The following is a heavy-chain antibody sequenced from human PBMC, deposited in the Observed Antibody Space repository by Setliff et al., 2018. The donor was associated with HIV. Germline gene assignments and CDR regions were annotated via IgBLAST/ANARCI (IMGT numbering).Heavy chain of an antibody. CDR3: ARDVGEQLDV. J-gene: IGHJ6*04. Sequence: SETLSLTCTVSGGSISTFYWSWIRQPPGKGLEWIGYIYYSGRTNYNPSLDSRVTMSVDTSENQFSLKLSSVTAADTAVYYCARDVGEQLDVWGKGTTVTVSS. CDR2: IYYSGRT. V-gene: IGHV4-59*01. CDR1: GGSISTFY.